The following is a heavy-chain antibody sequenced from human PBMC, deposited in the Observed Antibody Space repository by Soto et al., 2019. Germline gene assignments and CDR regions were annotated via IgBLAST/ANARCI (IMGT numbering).Heavy chain of an antibody. J-gene: IGHJ4*02. V-gene: IGHV1-46*01. Sequence: QVQLVQSGAEVKKPGASVKVSCKASGNSFTTYYMHWVRQAPGQGLEWMGIINPSGGRTTYAQKVQGTVSMDREKATSTFHMESLSLKFEDRAVCYCAGPYQYDSSGYYDYWGQGTLVTVSS. CDR2: INPSGGRT. CDR3: AGPYQYDSSGYYDY. D-gene: IGHD3-22*01. CDR1: GNSFTTYY.